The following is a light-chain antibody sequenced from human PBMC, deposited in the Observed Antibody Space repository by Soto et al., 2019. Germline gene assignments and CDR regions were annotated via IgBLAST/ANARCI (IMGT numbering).Light chain of an antibody. CDR3: QQYGGSPPFT. CDR2: AVS. Sequence: EMVVTQSPGTLSLYPGERATLSCRASQRISVNYLAWYQQKPGQAPRLLIYAVSSRAAGIPDRFSGSGSATDFTLTIRRLEPEDFAVYYCQQYGGSPPFTFGQGTRLVI. J-gene: IGKJ5*01. V-gene: IGKV3-20*01. CDR1: QRISVNY.